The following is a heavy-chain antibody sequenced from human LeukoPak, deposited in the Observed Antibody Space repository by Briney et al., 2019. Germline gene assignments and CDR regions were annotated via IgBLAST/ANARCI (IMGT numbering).Heavy chain of an antibody. D-gene: IGHD1-1*01. CDR2: ISTAGTNT. CDR3: AKASPGGTRYGMDV. CDR1: GLTFSNYA. J-gene: IGHJ6*02. Sequence: PGGSLRLSCAAFGLTFSNYAVTWVRQAPGKGLEWVSGISTAGTNTYYADSVKGRFTISRDNSKNTLYLQLNSLRAEDTAIYYCAKASPGGTRYGMDVWGQGTTVTVSS. V-gene: IGHV3-23*01.